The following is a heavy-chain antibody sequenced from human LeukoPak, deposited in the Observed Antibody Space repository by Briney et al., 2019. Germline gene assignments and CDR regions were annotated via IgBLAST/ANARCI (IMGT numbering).Heavy chain of an antibody. CDR3: VREDTPATANY. V-gene: IGHV3-23*01. CDR2: ISGGGDIT. D-gene: IGHD2-21*02. J-gene: IGHJ4*02. CDR1: GFNFSNHA. Sequence: GGSLRLSCAASGFNFSNHAMSWVRQTPGKGLEWVSAISGGGDITYYADSVKGRFTISRDNSKDTLFLQMHSLRPGDTAVYYCVREDTPATANYWGQGTLVTISS.